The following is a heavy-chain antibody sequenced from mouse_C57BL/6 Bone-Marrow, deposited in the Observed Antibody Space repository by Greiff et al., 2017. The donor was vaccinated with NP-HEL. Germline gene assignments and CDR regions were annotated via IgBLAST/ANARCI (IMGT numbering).Heavy chain of an antibody. CDR2: IDPSDSET. D-gene: IGHD1-1*01. V-gene: IGHV1-52*01. J-gene: IGHJ4*01. Sequence: QVQLQQPGAELVRPGSSVKLSCKASGYTFTSYWMHWVKQRPIQGLEWIGNIDPSDSETHYNQKFKDKATLTVDKSSSTAYMQLSSLTSEDSAVYYCARTFYYGSSPYAKDYWGQGTSVTVSS. CDR3: ARTFYYGSSPYAKDY. CDR1: GYTFTSYW.